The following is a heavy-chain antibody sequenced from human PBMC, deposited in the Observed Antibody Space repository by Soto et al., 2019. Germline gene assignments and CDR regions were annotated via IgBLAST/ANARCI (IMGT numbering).Heavy chain of an antibody. V-gene: IGHV4-59*08. CDR2: IYYSGST. Sequence: PSETLSLTCTVPGGSISSYYWSWIRQPPGKGLEWIGYIYYSGSTNYNPSLKSRVTISVDTSKNQFSLKLSSVTAADTAVYYCARWVAVDTIFSWFDPWGQGTLVTVSS. CDR3: ARWVAVDTIFSWFDP. J-gene: IGHJ5*02. CDR1: GGSISSYY. D-gene: IGHD3-3*01.